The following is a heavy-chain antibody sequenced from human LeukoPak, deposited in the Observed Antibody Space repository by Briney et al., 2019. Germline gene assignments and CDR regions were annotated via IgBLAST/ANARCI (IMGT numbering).Heavy chain of an antibody. CDR3: ARMGSSSWSDY. V-gene: IGHV3-9*01. CDR2: ISWNSGSI. Sequence: GRSLRLSCAASGFTFDEYAMHWVRQAPGKGLEWVSGISWNSGSIDYADSVKGRFTISRDNAKNSLYLQMNSLRAEDTAVYYCARMGSSSWSDYWGQGTLVTVSS. D-gene: IGHD6-13*01. J-gene: IGHJ4*02. CDR1: GFTFDEYA.